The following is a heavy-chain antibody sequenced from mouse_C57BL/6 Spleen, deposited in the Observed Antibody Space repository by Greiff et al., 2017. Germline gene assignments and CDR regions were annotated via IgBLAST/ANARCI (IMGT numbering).Heavy chain of an antibody. V-gene: IGHV5-9-1*02. CDR3: TRAYYYSNLHWYFGG. D-gene: IGHD2-5*01. CDR2: ISSGGDYI. CDR1: GFTFSSYA. J-gene: IGHJ1*03. Sequence: EVMLVESGEGLVKPGGSLKLSCAASGFTFSSYAMSWVRQTPEKRLEWVAYISSGGDYIYYADTVKGRFTISRDNARNTLYLQMSSLKSEDTAMYYCTRAYYYSNLHWYFGGWGTGTTVTVSS.